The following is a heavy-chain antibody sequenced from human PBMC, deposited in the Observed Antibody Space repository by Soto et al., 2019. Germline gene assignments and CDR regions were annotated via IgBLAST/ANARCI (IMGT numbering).Heavy chain of an antibody. CDR1: GFTFSSYA. D-gene: IGHD6-19*01. CDR3: ARDGVGAVAGTGYGMDV. J-gene: IGHJ6*02. CDR2: ISYDGSNK. V-gene: IGHV3-30-3*01. Sequence: PGGSLRLSCAASGFTFSSYAMHWVRQAPGKGLEWVAVISYDGSNKYYADSVKGRFTISRDNSKNTLYLQMNSLRAEDTAVYYCARDGVGAVAGTGYGMDVWGQGTTVTVSS.